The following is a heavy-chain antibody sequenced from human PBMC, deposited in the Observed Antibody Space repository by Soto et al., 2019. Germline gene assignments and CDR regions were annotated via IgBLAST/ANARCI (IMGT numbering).Heavy chain of an antibody. J-gene: IGHJ3*02. Sequence: ASVKVSCKASGYTFTSYYMHWMRQAPGQGLEWMGIINPSGGSTSYAQKFQGRVTMTRDTSTSTVYMELSSLRSEDTAVYYCARSSGYYDILTGPWGAFDIWGQGTMVTVSS. CDR3: ARSSGYYDILTGPWGAFDI. CDR2: INPSGGST. D-gene: IGHD3-9*01. V-gene: IGHV1-46*01. CDR1: GYTFTSYY.